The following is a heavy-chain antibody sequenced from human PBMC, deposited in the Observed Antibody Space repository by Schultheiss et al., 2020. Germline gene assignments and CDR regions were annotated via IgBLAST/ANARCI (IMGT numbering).Heavy chain of an antibody. CDR3: AKDASGGSSPPIDY. CDR2: ISGSGGST. D-gene: IGHD2-15*01. V-gene: IGHV3-23*01. CDR1: GFTFSSHS. Sequence: GGSLRLSCAASGFTFSSHSMNWVRQAPGKGLEWVSAISGSGGSTYYADSVKGRFTISRDNSKNTLYLQMNSLRAEDTAVYYCAKDASGGSSPPIDYWGQGTLVTVSS. J-gene: IGHJ4*02.